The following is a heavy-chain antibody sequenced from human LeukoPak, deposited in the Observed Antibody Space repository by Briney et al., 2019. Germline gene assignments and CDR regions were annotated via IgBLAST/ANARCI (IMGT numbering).Heavy chain of an antibody. J-gene: IGHJ4*02. V-gene: IGHV1-2*02. Sequence: ASVKVSCKASGYTFTGYYMHSVRQAPGHGLRWMGWINPNSGGTNYAQKFQGRVTMPRDTSISTAYMELSRLRSDDTAVYYCARGNWELLDFDYWGQGTLVTVSS. CDR1: GYTFTGYY. CDR3: ARGNWELLDFDY. CDR2: INPNSGGT. D-gene: IGHD1-26*01.